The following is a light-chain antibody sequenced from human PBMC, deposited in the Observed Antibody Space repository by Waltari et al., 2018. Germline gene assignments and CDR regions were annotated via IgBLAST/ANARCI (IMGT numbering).Light chain of an antibody. Sequence: QSALTQPPSASGSPGQSVTISCTGTSSDVAAYDHVSWYQQHPHKAPKLLIYEVNRRPSGVPDRFSGSKSGNTASLTVSGLQADDEAHYYCVSHGGANNFWVFGGGTMLTVL. V-gene: IGLV2-8*01. J-gene: IGLJ3*02. CDR1: SSDVAAYDH. CDR2: EVN. CDR3: VSHGGANNFWV.